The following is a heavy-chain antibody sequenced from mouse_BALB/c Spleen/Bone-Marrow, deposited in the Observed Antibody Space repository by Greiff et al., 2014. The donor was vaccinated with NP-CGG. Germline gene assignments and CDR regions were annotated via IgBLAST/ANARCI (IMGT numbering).Heavy chain of an antibody. V-gene: IGHV14-3*02. Sequence: EVLLVESGAELVKPGASVKLSCTASGFNIKDTYMYWVKQRPEQGLEWIGRIDPANGNTKYDPKFQGKATITADTSSNTAYLQLSSLTSEDSAVYYCARCEYYAMDYWGQGTSVTVSS. CDR1: GFNIKDTY. CDR2: IDPANGNT. J-gene: IGHJ4*01. CDR3: ARCEYYAMDY.